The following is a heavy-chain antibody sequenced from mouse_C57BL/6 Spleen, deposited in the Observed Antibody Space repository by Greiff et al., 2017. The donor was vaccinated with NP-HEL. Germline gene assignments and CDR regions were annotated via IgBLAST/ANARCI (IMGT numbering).Heavy chain of an antibody. V-gene: IGHV1-69*01. J-gene: IGHJ3*01. Sequence: VQLQQPGAELVMPGASVKLSCKASGYTFTSYWMHWVKQRPGQGLEWIGEIDPSDSYTNYNQKFKGKSTLTVDKSSSTAYMQLSSPTSEDSAVYYCARDDYDYGRFAYWGQGTLVTVSA. D-gene: IGHD2-4*01. CDR1: GYTFTSYW. CDR2: IDPSDSYT. CDR3: ARDDYDYGRFAY.